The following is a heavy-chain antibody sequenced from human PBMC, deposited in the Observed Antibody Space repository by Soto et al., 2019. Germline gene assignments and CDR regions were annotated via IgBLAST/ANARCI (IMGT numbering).Heavy chain of an antibody. V-gene: IGHV4-4*02. J-gene: IGHJ6*02. Sequence: VQLQESGPGLMKPSGTLSLTCAVSGGSVSSDNSWTWVRQPPGKSLEWIGEVFHSGNSNSNPSLKSRVTMSVDKSKNQFSLRLNSVTAADTAVYYCARRQRFDFWSAYSYSNHGLDGWGQGTKVAVSS. D-gene: IGHD3-3*01. CDR1: GGSVSSDNS. CDR2: VFHSGNS. CDR3: ARRQRFDFWSAYSYSNHGLDG.